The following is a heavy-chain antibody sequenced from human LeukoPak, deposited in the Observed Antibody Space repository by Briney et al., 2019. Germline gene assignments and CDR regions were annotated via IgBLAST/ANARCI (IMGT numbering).Heavy chain of an antibody. V-gene: IGHV3-7*03. CDR3: GRRRGMGSLDY. CDR2: IKQDGSEK. D-gene: IGHD2-8*01. Sequence: PGGSLRLSCAASGFTFSSYWMSWVRQAPGKGLEWVANIKQDGSEKNCVDSVRGRFTISRDNAKNSLYLQMNSLRAEDTAVYYCGRRRGMGSLDYWGQGTLVTVSS. J-gene: IGHJ4*02. CDR1: GFTFSSYW.